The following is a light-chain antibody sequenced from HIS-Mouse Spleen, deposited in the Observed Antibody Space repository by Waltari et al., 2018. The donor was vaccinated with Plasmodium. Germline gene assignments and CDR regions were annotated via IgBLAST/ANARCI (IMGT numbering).Light chain of an antibody. V-gene: IGKV3-15*01. J-gene: IGKJ3*01. CDR1: QSVSSN. CDR2: GAS. Sequence: IVMTQSPATLSVSPGERATLSCRASQSVSSNLAWYQQKPGQAPRLLIYGASTRATGCPAGSSGSGSGTEFTLTISRLHSEDFAVYYCQQYNNWSFTFGPGTKVDIK. CDR3: QQYNNWSFT.